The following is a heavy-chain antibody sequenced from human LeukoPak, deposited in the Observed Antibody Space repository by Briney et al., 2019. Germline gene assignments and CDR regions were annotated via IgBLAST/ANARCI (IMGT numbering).Heavy chain of an antibody. D-gene: IGHD4-23*01. Sequence: SETLSLTCAVYSGSFSGYYWSWIRQPPGKGLEWIGEINHSGSTNYNPSLKSRVTISVDTSKNQFSLKLSSVTAADTAVYYCARLFRGNGGDAFDIWGQGTMVTVSS. CDR3: ARLFRGNGGDAFDI. CDR2: INHSGST. V-gene: IGHV4-34*01. J-gene: IGHJ3*02. CDR1: SGSFSGYY.